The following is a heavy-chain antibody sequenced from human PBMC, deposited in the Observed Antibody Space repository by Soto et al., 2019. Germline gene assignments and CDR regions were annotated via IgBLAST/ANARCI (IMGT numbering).Heavy chain of an antibody. CDR2: ISYDGSNK. Sequence: PGGALRLSCAASGFTFSSYGMHWVRQAPGKGLEWVAVISYDGSNKYYADSVKGRFTISRDNSKNTLYLQMNCLRAEDTAVYYCANEQWLEQNGMDVWGQGTTVTVSS. CDR1: GFTFSSYG. V-gene: IGHV3-30*18. J-gene: IGHJ6*02. CDR3: ANEQWLEQNGMDV. D-gene: IGHD6-19*01.